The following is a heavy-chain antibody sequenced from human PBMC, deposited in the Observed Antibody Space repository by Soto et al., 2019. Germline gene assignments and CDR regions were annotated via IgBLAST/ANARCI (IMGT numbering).Heavy chain of an antibody. Sequence: QVQLVQSGAEVKKPGSSVKVSCKASGGTFSSYAISWVRQAPGQGLEWMGGIIPISGTANYAQKFQGRVTLTPDESTSTGDMELSSLRSEDTAVYYCARAGSGTADYYYGIDVWCRGTTVTVSS. CDR2: IIPISGTA. J-gene: IGHJ6*02. CDR1: GGTFSSYA. D-gene: IGHD2-15*01. CDR3: ARAGSGTADYYYGIDV. V-gene: IGHV1-69*05.